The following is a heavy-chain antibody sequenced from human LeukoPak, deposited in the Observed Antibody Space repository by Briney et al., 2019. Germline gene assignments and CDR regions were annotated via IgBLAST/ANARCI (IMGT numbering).Heavy chain of an antibody. J-gene: IGHJ3*02. D-gene: IGHD3-16*01. Sequence: SETLSLTXTVSGGSISSYYWSWIRQTPGKGLEWIGYIYYSGSTNYNPSLKSRVTISVDTSKNQFSLKLTSVTAADTAVYYCARELISSRAAFDTWGQGTVVTVSS. CDR2: IYYSGST. V-gene: IGHV4-59*12. CDR1: GGSISSYY. CDR3: ARELISSRAAFDT.